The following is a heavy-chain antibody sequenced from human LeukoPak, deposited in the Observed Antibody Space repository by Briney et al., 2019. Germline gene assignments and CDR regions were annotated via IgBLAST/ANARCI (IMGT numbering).Heavy chain of an antibody. CDR1: GYTFTGYY. CDR2: INPNSGGT. Sequence: ASVKVSCKASGYTFTGYYMHWVRQAPGQGLEWMGWINPNSGGTNYAQKFQGRVTMTRDTSISTAYMELSRLRSDDTDVYYCARGQKWLVLVDFDYWGQGTLVTVSS. J-gene: IGHJ4*02. CDR3: ARGQKWLVLVDFDY. V-gene: IGHV1-2*02. D-gene: IGHD6-19*01.